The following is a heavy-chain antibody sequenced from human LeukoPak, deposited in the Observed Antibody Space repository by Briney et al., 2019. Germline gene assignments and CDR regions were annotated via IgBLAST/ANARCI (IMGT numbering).Heavy chain of an antibody. CDR3: ARFHYDFWSGYGQNWFDP. V-gene: IGHV1-18*01. Sequence: ASVKVSCKASGGTFSSYAISWVRQAPGQGLEWMGWISAYNGNTNYAQKLQGRVTMTTDTSTSTAYMELRSLRSDDTAVYYCARFHYDFWSGYGQNWFDPWGQGTLVTVSS. CDR1: GGTFSSYA. CDR2: ISAYNGNT. J-gene: IGHJ5*02. D-gene: IGHD3-3*01.